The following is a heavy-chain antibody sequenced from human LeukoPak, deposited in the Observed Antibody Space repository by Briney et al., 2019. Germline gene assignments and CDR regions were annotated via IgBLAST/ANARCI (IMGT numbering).Heavy chain of an antibody. CDR3: ARTPSGVAAAGTEYYFDY. Sequence: PSETLSLTCTVSGGSISSYYWSWIRQPPGKGLEWIGYIYYSGSTNYNPSLKSRVTISVDTSKNQFSLKLSSVTAADTAVYYWARTPSGVAAAGTEYYFDYWGQGTLVTVSS. D-gene: IGHD6-13*01. J-gene: IGHJ4*02. CDR1: GGSISSYY. V-gene: IGHV4-59*08. CDR2: IYYSGST.